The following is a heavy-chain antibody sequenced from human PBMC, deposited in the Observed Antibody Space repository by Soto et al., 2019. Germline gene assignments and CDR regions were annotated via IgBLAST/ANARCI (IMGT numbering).Heavy chain of an antibody. J-gene: IGHJ4*02. CDR3: ARDPRGGYDILTGYY. V-gene: IGHV1-69*04. D-gene: IGHD3-9*01. CDR1: GGTFSSYA. Sequence: GASVKVSCKASGGTFSSYAISWVRQAPGQGLEWMGRIIPILGIANYAQKFQGRVTITADKSTSTAYMELSSLRSEDTAVYYCARDPRGGYDILTGYYWGQGTLVTVSS. CDR2: IIPILGIA.